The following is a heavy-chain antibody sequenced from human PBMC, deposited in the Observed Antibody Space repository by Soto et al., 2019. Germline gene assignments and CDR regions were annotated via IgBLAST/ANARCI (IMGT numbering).Heavy chain of an antibody. CDR2: MNPNSGNT. V-gene: IGHV1-8*01. J-gene: IGHJ6*03. CDR3: ARIIEYYYYMDV. CDR1: GYTFTSYD. Sequence: ASVKVSCTDSGYTFTSYDINWVRQATGQGLEWMGWMNPNSGNTGYAQKFQGRVTMTRNTSISTAYMELSSLRSEDTAVYYCARIIEYYYYMDVWGKGTTVTVSS.